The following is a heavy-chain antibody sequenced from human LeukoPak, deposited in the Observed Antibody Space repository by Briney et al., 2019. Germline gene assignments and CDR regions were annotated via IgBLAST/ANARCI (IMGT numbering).Heavy chain of an antibody. CDR1: GGSIGSGSYY. D-gene: IGHD6-6*01. CDR2: IYTSGST. Sequence: SETLSLTCTVSGGSIGSGSYYWSWIRQPAGKGLEWIGRIYTSGSTNYNLSLKSRVTISVDTYKNQFSLKLSSVTAADTAVYYCARAYSSSFAPFDYWGQGTLVTVSS. J-gene: IGHJ4*02. V-gene: IGHV4-61*02. CDR3: ARAYSSSFAPFDY.